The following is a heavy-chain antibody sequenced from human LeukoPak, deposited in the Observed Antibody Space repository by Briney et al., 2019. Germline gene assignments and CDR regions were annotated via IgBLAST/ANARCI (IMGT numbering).Heavy chain of an antibody. CDR3: ARGLYYYDSSGRDY. Sequence: ASVKVSCKASGYTFTSYGISWVRQAPGQGLEWMGWMNPNSGNTGYAQKFQGRVTMTRNTSISTAYMELSSLRSEDTAVYYCARGLYYYDSSGRDYWGQGTLVTVSS. CDR2: MNPNSGNT. J-gene: IGHJ4*02. D-gene: IGHD3-22*01. CDR1: GYTFTSYG. V-gene: IGHV1-8*02.